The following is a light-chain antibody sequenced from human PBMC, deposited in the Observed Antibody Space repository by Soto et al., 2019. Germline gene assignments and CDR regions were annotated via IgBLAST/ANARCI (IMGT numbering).Light chain of an antibody. CDR3: QSYDNRLSAYV. CDR2: GST. CDR1: SSDIGAGSE. V-gene: IGLV1-40*01. J-gene: IGLJ1*01. Sequence: QSVLTQPPSLSGAPGQRVTISCTGSSSDIGAGSEVHWYQQLPGTAPKLLIFGSTNRPSGVPDRFSGSKSDTSASLAITGLQAEDEADYYCQSYDNRLSAYVLGTGTKVTVL.